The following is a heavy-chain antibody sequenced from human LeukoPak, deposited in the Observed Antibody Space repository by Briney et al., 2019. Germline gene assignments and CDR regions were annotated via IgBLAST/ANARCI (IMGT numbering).Heavy chain of an antibody. CDR1: GGSISSHY. Sequence: SETLSLTCTVSGGSISSHYWSWIRQPPGKGLEWIGYIYYSGSTNYNPSLKSRVTISVDTSKNQFSLKLSSVTAADTAVYYCARMKEEWLLYGGVYYYYYMDVWGKGITVTVSS. J-gene: IGHJ6*03. D-gene: IGHD3-3*01. CDR2: IYYSGST. V-gene: IGHV4-59*11. CDR3: ARMKEEWLLYGGVYYYYYMDV.